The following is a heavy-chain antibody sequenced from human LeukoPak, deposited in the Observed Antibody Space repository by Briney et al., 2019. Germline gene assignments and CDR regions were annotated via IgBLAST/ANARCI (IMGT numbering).Heavy chain of an antibody. V-gene: IGHV3-23*01. CDR3: AKDYYGSGSYTAFD. D-gene: IGHD3-10*01. J-gene: IGHJ4*02. Sequence: GGSLRLSCAASGFSFSTYSMNWVRQAPGKGLEWVSAISGSGGSTYYADSVKGRFTISRDNSKNTLYLQMNSLRAEDTAVYYCAKDYYGSGSYTAFDWGQGTLVTVSS. CDR2: ISGSGGST. CDR1: GFSFSTYS.